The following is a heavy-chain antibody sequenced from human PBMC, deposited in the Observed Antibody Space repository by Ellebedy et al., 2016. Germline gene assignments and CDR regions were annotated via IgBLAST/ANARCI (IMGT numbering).Heavy chain of an antibody. J-gene: IGHJ4*02. Sequence: SETLSLTCAVYGGSFSGYYWSWIRQPPGKWLDWIGEITHSGSTNYNPSLNSRVTISVDTSKNQFSLKLSSVTAADTAVYYCARGSPPMIAAADYYFDYWGQGTLVTVSS. CDR1: GGSFSGYY. CDR2: ITHSGST. V-gene: IGHV4-34*01. D-gene: IGHD6-13*01. CDR3: ARGSPPMIAAADYYFDY.